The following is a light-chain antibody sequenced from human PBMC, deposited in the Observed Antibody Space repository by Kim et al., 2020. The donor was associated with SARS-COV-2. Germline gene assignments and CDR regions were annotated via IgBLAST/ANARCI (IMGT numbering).Light chain of an antibody. V-gene: IGLV3-19*01. Sequence: VALGQTGRITCQGDSIRSYYETWYQQKPGQAPILVIYGKNNRPSGIPDRFSGSSTGNTASLTITGTQAGDEADYYCNSRDSNDNVVFGGGTQLTVL. CDR3: NSRDSNDNVV. CDR2: GKN. J-gene: IGLJ2*01. CDR1: SIRSYY.